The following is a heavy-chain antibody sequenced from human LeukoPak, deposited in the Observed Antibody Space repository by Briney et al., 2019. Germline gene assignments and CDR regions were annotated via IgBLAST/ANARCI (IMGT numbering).Heavy chain of an antibody. V-gene: IGHV1-46*01. J-gene: IGHJ5*02. D-gene: IGHD2-2*01. Sequence: ASVKVSCKASGYTFTSYYMHWVRQAPGQGLEWMGIINPSGGSTSYAQKFQGRVTMTRDMSTSTVYMELSSLRSEDTAVYYCARDGLPIVVVPAALRVWFDPWGQGTLVTVSS. CDR2: INPSGGST. CDR3: ARDGLPIVVVPAALRVWFDP. CDR1: GYTFTSYY.